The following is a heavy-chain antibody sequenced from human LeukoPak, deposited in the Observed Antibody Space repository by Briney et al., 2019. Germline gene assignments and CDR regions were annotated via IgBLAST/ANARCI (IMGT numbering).Heavy chain of an antibody. D-gene: IGHD4/OR15-4a*01. V-gene: IGHV3-30-3*01. Sequence: PGGSLRLSCAASGFPFNNRAMHWVRQAPGKGLEWVAVISYDGTNKYYADSVKGRFTISRDNSRNTLYLQMNSLRLDDTALYYCARDFSGASRIDFWGQGALVSVSS. J-gene: IGHJ4*02. CDR1: GFPFNNRA. CDR2: ISYDGTNK. CDR3: ARDFSGASRIDF.